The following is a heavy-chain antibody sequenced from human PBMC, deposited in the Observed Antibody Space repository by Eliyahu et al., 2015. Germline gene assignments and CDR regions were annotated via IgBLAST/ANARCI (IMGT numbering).Heavy chain of an antibody. J-gene: IGHJ3*02. Sequence: IRQPPGKGLEWIGEINHSGSTNYNPSLKSRVTISVDTSKNQFSLKLSSVTAADTAVYYCARLRRYCSSTSCYLRGAFDIWGQGTMVTVSS. V-gene: IGHV4-34*01. CDR2: INHSGST. D-gene: IGHD2-2*01. CDR3: ARLRRYCSSTSCYLRGAFDI.